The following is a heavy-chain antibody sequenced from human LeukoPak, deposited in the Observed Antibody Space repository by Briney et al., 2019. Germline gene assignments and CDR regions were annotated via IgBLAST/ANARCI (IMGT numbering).Heavy chain of an antibody. CDR1: GFSLSTSGVG. D-gene: IGHD6-19*01. CDR3: AHSALSIAVAVRENWFDP. Sequence: SGPTLVNPTQTLTLTCTFSGFSLSTSGVGVGWIRQPPGKALEWLALIYWDDDKRYSPSLKSRLTITKDTSKNQVVLTMTNMDPVDTATYYCAHSALSIAVAVRENWFDPWGQGTLVTVSS. V-gene: IGHV2-5*02. CDR2: IYWDDDK. J-gene: IGHJ5*02.